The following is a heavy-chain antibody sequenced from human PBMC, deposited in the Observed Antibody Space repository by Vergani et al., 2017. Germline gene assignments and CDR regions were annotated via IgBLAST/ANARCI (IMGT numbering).Heavy chain of an antibody. CDR3: ARRGRIVGAKYNWFDP. Sequence: QVQLVQSGAEVKKPGASVKVSCKASGYTFTSYDINWVRQATGQGLEWMGWMNPNSGNTGYAQKFQGRVTMTRNTSISTAYMELSSLRSEDTAVYYCARRGRIVGAKYNWFDPGGQGTLVTVSS. D-gene: IGHD1-26*01. V-gene: IGHV1-8*01. J-gene: IGHJ5*02. CDR2: MNPNSGNT. CDR1: GYTFTSYD.